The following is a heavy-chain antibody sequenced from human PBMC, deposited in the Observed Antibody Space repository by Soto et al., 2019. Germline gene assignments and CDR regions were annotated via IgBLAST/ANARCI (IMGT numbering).Heavy chain of an antibody. Sequence: QITLKESGPTLVKPTQTLTLTCTFSGFSLSTSGVGVGWIRQPPGKALEWLALIYWDDDKRYSPSLKSRLTIXMDYSXXPVVLTMTNMDPVDTATYYCAHTVIVATISYYFDYWGQGTLVTVSS. CDR3: AHTVIVATISYYFDY. V-gene: IGHV2-5*02. D-gene: IGHD5-12*01. CDR1: GFSLSTSGVG. J-gene: IGHJ4*02. CDR2: IYWDDDK.